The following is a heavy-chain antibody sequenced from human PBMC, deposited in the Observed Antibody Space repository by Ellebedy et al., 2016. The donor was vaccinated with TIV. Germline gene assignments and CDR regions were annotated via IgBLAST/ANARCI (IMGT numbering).Heavy chain of an antibody. D-gene: IGHD3-10*01. CDR1: GDSVSRRSYY. Sequence: SETLSLXXTVSGDSVSRRSYYWSWIRQSPGKGLEWIGYIYSSGSTQYNPSLKSRLTISADTSKKHFSLRLNSATAADTAVYYCTYGINSDAFDIWGHGTLVTVSS. J-gene: IGHJ3*02. CDR2: IYSSGST. CDR3: TYGINSDAFDI. V-gene: IGHV4-61*03.